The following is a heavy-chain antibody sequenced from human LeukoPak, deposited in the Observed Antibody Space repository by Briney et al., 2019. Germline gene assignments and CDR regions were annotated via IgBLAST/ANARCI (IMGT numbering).Heavy chain of an antibody. CDR3: ATDLDRGYCSSTGCADY. D-gene: IGHD2-2*01. CDR2: VDPEDGET. J-gene: IGHJ4*02. V-gene: IGHV1-69-2*01. Sequence: ASVKISCKASGYSLTDYYMHWVRQAPGKGLEWMGRVDPEDGETIYAENFQGRVTITADTSTDTAYMELRSLRSEDTAVYYCATDLDRGYCSSTGCADYWGQGTLVTVSS. CDR1: GYSLTDYY.